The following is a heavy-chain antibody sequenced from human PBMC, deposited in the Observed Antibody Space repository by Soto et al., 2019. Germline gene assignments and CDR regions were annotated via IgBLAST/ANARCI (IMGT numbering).Heavy chain of an antibody. J-gene: IGHJ6*02. Sequence: QVQLVQSGAEVKKPGASVKVSCKASGYTFTSYGISWVRQAPGQGLEWMGWISAYNGNTNYAQKLQGRVTMTTDTSTSTDYMELRSLRSDDTAVYYCARGILYTRDTGRNYYCMDVWCQGTTVTVSS. CDR1: GYTFTSYG. V-gene: IGHV1-18*01. D-gene: IGHD3-9*01. CDR2: ISAYNGNT. CDR3: ARGILYTRDTGRNYYCMDV.